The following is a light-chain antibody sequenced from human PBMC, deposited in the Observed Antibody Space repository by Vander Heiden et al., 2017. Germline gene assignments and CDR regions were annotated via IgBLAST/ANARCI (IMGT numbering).Light chain of an antibody. CDR2: DVS. CDR1: SSDVGGYNY. CDR3: SSYAGSNNLV. Sequence: QSPLTHPPSSSGSPGQSVTISCTGTSSDVGGYNYVSWYQQHPGKAPKLMIYDVSKRPSGVPDRFSGSKSGNTASLTVSGLQAEDEADYYCSSYAGSNNLVFGGGTKLTVL. J-gene: IGLJ2*01. V-gene: IGLV2-8*01.